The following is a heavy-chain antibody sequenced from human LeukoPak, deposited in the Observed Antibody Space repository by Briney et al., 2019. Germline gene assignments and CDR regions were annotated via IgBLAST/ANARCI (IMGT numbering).Heavy chain of an antibody. J-gene: IGHJ4*02. D-gene: IGHD2-2*01. CDR3: AREGVVVSAAVDY. V-gene: IGHV3-53*01. CDR1: GFTVSSKY. CDR2: IYSGGST. Sequence: PGGSLRLSCAASGFTVSSKYMSWVRQAPGKGLEWVSVIYSGGSTDYADSVKGRFTISRDNAKNSLYLQMNSLRAEDTAVYYCAREGVVVSAAVDYWGQGTLVTVSS.